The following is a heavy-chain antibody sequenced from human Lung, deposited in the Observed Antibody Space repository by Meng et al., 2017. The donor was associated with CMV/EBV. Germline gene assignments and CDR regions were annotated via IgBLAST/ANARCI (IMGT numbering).Heavy chain of an antibody. D-gene: IGHD6-6*01. CDR1: GYTFTGYY. Sequence: ASVKVSCKASGYTFTGYYMHWVRQAPGQGLEWMGWINPNSGGTNYAQKFQGRVTMTRDTSISTAYMELSRLRSDDTAVYYCARGGGYSSSSAYCMDVWGQGTTVTVSS. CDR3: ARGGGYSSSSAYCMDV. CDR2: INPNSGGT. J-gene: IGHJ6*02. V-gene: IGHV1-2*02.